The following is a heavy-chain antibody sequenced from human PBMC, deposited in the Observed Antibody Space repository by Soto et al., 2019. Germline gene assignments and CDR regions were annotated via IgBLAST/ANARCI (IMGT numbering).Heavy chain of an antibody. Sequence: LRLSCAASGFTVSSNYMSWVRQAPGKGLEWVSVIYSGGSTYYADSVKGRFTISRDNSKNTLYLQMNSLRAEDTAVYYCARETNYYDSSGSLVEYFQHWGQGTLVTVSS. CDR2: IYSGGST. J-gene: IGHJ1*01. V-gene: IGHV3-53*01. D-gene: IGHD3-22*01. CDR3: ARETNYYDSSGSLVEYFQH. CDR1: GFTVSSNY.